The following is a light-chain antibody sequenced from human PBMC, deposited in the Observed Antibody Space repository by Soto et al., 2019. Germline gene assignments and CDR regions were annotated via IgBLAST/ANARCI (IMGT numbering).Light chain of an antibody. CDR1: QSVSNTF. Sequence: EIVLTQSPGTLSLSPGERSTLSFRSSQSVSNTFLAWYQQKRGQAPRLLIYGASSRAPGIPDRFSGSGSGTDFTLTISRLEPEDFAVYYCQQRSNWPVTCGQGTRLEIK. CDR2: GAS. V-gene: IGKV3D-20*02. J-gene: IGKJ5*01. CDR3: QQRSNWPVT.